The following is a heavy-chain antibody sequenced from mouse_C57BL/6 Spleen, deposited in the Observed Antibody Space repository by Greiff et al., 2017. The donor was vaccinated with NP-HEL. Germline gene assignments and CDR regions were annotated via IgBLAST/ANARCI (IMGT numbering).Heavy chain of an antibody. V-gene: IGHV14-4*01. CDR1: GFTITDDY. J-gene: IGHJ1*03. Sequence: VQLQQSGAELVRPGASVKLSCTASGFTITDDYMHWVKQRPEQGLEWIGWIDPENGDTEYASKFQGKATITADTSSNTAYLQLSSLTSEDTAVYYCTTYYYYVWGTGTTVTVSS. CDR2: IDPENGDT. CDR3: TTYYYYV.